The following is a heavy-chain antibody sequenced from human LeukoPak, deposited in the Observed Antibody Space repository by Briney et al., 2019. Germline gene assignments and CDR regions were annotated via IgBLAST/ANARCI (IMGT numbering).Heavy chain of an antibody. Sequence: GGSLRLSCAASGFTFSSYGMHWVRQAPGKGLEWVAVIWYDGSNKYYADSVKGRFTISRDNSKNTLYLQMNSLRAEDTAVYYCARGPSQYYYDSSGFFDYWGQGTLVTVSS. CDR1: GFTFSSYG. V-gene: IGHV3-33*01. J-gene: IGHJ4*02. CDR2: IWYDGSNK. D-gene: IGHD3-22*01. CDR3: ARGPSQYYYDSSGFFDY.